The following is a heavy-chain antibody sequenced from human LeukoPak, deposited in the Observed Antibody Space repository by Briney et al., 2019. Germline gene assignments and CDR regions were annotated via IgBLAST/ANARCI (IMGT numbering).Heavy chain of an antibody. CDR2: IYTSGST. Sequence: SETLSLTCTVSGGSISSYYWSWIRQPAGKGLEWIGRIYTSGSTNYNPSLKSRVTISVDTSKNQFSLKLSSVTAADTAVYYCARHPRLPYYYDSSGYPPWVDYWGQGTLVTVSS. J-gene: IGHJ4*02. CDR1: GGSISSYY. D-gene: IGHD3-22*01. CDR3: ARHPRLPYYYDSSGYPPWVDY. V-gene: IGHV4-4*07.